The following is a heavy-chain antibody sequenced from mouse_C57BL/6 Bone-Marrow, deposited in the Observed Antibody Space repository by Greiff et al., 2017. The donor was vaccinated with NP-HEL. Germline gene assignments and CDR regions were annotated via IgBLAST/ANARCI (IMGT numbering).Heavy chain of an antibody. V-gene: IGHV1-5*01. J-gene: IGHJ2*01. CDR2: IYPGNSDT. CDR3: TNWDTTVVAKGY. Sequence: VQLQQSGTVLVRPGASVKMSCKTSGYTFTSYWMHWVKQRPGQGLEWIGVIYPGNSDTSYNQKFKGKATLTAVTSASTAYMQLSSLTSVSSADYDCTNWDTTVVAKGYWGQGTTLTVSS. CDR1: GYTFTSYW. D-gene: IGHD1-1*01.